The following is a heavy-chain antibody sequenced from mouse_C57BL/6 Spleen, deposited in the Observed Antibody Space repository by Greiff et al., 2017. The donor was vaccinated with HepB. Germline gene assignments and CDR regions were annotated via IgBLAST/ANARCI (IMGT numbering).Heavy chain of an antibody. D-gene: IGHD2-4*01. J-gene: IGHJ2*01. V-gene: IGHV1-66*01. CDR2: IYPGSGNT. Sequence: QVQLKESGPELVKPGASVKISCKASGYSFTSYYIHWVKQRPGQGLEWIGWIYPGSGNTKYNEKFKGKATLTADTSSSTAYMQLSSLTSEDSAVYYCARRGYDYIYFDYWGQGTTLTVSS. CDR3: ARRGYDYIYFDY. CDR1: GYSFTSYY.